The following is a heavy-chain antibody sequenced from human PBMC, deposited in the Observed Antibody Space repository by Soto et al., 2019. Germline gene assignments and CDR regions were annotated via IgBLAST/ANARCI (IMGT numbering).Heavy chain of an antibody. V-gene: IGHV1-8*01. J-gene: IGHJ1*01. D-gene: IGHD3-9*01. CDR1: GYTFTSYD. CDR2: MNPNSGNT. CDR3: ARRYFDWLPPFQH. Sequence: ASVKVSCKASGYTFTSYDINWVRQATGQGLEWMGWMNPNSGNTGYAQKFQGRVTMTRNTSISTAYMELSSLRSEDTAVYYCARRYFDWLPPFQHWCQGTLVTVSS.